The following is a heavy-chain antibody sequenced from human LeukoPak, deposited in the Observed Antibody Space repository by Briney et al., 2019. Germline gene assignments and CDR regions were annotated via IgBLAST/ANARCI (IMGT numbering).Heavy chain of an antibody. Sequence: GGSLRLSCGASGFTFGNYCMSWVRQAPGKGLEWIAHIKQEGIDKYYVDSVKGRFTISRDNAKNSLYPQMNSLRAEDTAVYYCARDRPRPKLEWLLASNLPNWFDPWGQGTLVTVSS. V-gene: IGHV3-7*01. D-gene: IGHD3-3*01. CDR1: GFTFGNYC. CDR3: ARDRPRPKLEWLLASNLPNWFDP. J-gene: IGHJ5*02. CDR2: IKQEGIDK.